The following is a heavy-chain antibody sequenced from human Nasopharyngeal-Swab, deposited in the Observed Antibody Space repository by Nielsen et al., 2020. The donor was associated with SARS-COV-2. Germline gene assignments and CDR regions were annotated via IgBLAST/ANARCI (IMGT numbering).Heavy chain of an antibody. V-gene: IGHV4-34*01. J-gene: IGHJ4*02. Sequence: SETLSLTCAVYDESFSGYYWSWIRQPPGKGLEWIGEINHSGSTNYNPSLKSRVTISVDTSKNQFSLKLSSVTAADTAVYYCARDPGKETIFGVVNLYFDYWGQGTLVTVSS. CDR1: DESFSGYY. CDR2: INHSGST. D-gene: IGHD3-3*01. CDR3: ARDPGKETIFGVVNLYFDY.